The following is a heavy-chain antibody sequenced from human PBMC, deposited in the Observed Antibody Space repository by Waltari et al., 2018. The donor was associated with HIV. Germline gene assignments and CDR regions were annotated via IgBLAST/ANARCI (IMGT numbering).Heavy chain of an antibody. CDR1: GYSIRSGYY. D-gene: IGHD6-13*01. CDR2: SYHSGST. V-gene: IGHV4-38-2*02. CDR3: ARGQGSSWYYFDY. J-gene: IGHJ4*02. Sequence: QVQLQESGPGLVKPSETLSLTCSVSGYSIRSGYYWGWIRQPPGKGLEWIGSSYHSGSTYYNPSLKSRVTISVDTSKNQFSLKLSSVTAADTAVYYCARGQGSSWYYFDYWGQGTLVTVSS.